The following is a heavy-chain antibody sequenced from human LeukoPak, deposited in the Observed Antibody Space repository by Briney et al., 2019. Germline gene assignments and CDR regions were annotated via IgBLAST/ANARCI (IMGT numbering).Heavy chain of an antibody. D-gene: IGHD6-19*01. V-gene: IGHV3-7*03. CDR3: AKDIEGKIAVALDY. Sequence: GGSLRLSCAASGFTFSSYWMSWVRQAPGKGLEWVANIKQDGSEKYYVDSVKGRFTFSRDNAKNSLYLQMNSLRAEDTALYYCAKDIEGKIAVALDYWGQGTLVTVSS. CDR2: IKQDGSEK. CDR1: GFTFSSYW. J-gene: IGHJ4*02.